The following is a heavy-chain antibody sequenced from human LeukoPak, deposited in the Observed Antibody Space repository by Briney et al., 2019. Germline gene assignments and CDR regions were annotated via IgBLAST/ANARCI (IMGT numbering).Heavy chain of an antibody. V-gene: IGHV4-30-4*01. D-gene: IGHD3-22*01. J-gene: IGHJ5*02. CDR2: MYYSGST. CDR3: AGPYYYDSRIDP. CDR1: GGSISSGDYY. Sequence: PSETLSLTCTVSGGSISSGDYYWSWIRQPPGKGLEWIAYMYYSGSTYYNPSLKSRVTMSADTSKNQLSLTLSSVTAADTAVYYCAGPYYYDSRIDPWGQGILVTVSS.